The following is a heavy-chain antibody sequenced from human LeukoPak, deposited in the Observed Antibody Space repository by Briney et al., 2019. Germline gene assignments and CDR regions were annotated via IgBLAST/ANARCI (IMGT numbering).Heavy chain of an antibody. J-gene: IGHJ6*02. CDR3: AREDVDIGMVTNNYYYGMDV. V-gene: IGHV3-7*01. CDR2: ITPDGSGK. Sequence: GGSLRLSCSASGFTFSSYWMSWVRQAPGKGLEWVANITPDGSGKYYVDSVKGRFTISRDNAKNSLYLQMNSLRAEDTAVYYCAREDVDIGMVTNNYYYGMDVWGQGTTVTVSS. D-gene: IGHD5-18*01. CDR1: GFTFSSYW.